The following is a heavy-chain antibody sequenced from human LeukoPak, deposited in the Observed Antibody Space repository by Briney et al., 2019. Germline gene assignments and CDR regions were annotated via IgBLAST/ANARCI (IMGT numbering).Heavy chain of an antibody. D-gene: IGHD4-17*01. J-gene: IGHJ4*02. CDR2: IHHSGTT. V-gene: IGHV4-38-2*01. Sequence: SENLSLTRAVSCYSISSGYYWGWIRPPPGKGLEGIGSIHHSGTTYYNPSLKSRVAISVDTSKNQFSLSLSSVTAADTAVYYCARPFKDTTVTSGFDYWGQGTLVTVSS. CDR3: ARPFKDTTVTSGFDY. CDR1: CYSISSGYY.